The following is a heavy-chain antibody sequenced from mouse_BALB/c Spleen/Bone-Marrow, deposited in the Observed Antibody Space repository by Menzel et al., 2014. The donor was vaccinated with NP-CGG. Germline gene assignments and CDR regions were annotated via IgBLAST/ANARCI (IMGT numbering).Heavy chain of an antibody. CDR1: GYSITSGYY. CDR2: ISYDGNN. J-gene: IGHJ2*01. D-gene: IGHD2-10*02. V-gene: IGHV3-6*02. Sequence: ESGPGLVKPSQSLSLPCSVTGYSITSGYYWNWIRQFPGNTLEWMGYISYDGNNNYNPSLKNRISITRDTSKNQFFLKLNSVTTEDTATYYCARRGYGNLDYWGQGTTLTVSS. CDR3: ARRGYGNLDY.